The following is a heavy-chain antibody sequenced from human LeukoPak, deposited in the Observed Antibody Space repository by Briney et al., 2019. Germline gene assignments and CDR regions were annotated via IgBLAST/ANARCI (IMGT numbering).Heavy chain of an antibody. V-gene: IGHV4-59*01. Sequence: KPSETLSLTCAVYGGSFSGYYWSWIRQPPGKGLEWIGYIYYSGSTNYNPSLKSRVTISVDTSKNQFSLKLSSVTAADTAVYYCARGYSGYDDPNWFDPWGQGTLVTVSS. D-gene: IGHD5-12*01. CDR1: GGSFSGYY. CDR3: ARGYSGYDDPNWFDP. CDR2: IYYSGST. J-gene: IGHJ5*02.